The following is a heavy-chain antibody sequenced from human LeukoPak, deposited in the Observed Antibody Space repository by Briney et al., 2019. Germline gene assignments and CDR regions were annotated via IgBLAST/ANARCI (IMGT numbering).Heavy chain of an antibody. J-gene: IGHJ4*02. V-gene: IGHV4-4*02. D-gene: IGHD1-26*01. CDR3: TRESGAFSPFGF. CDR1: GGSILSTNW. Sequence: SGTLSLTCAVSGGSILSTNWWSWVRQPPGKGLELIGEVHLNGATNYNPSVEGRVTMSIDKSKNHLSLEVISVTAADTAMYYCTRESGAFSPFGFWGQGTLVTVSS. CDR2: VHLNGAT.